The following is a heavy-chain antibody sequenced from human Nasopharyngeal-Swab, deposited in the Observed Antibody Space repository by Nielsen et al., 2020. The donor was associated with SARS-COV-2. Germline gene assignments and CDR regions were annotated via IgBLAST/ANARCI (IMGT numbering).Heavy chain of an antibody. Sequence: GGSLRLSCAASGFTFSSYAMSWVRQAPGKGLEWVSAISGSGGSTYYADSVKGRFTISRDNSKNTLYLQMNSLRAEDTAVYYCAKDGVYGSGSYSWFDSWGQGTLVTVSS. CDR2: ISGSGGST. CDR1: GFTFSSYA. J-gene: IGHJ5*01. D-gene: IGHD3-10*01. V-gene: IGHV3-23*01. CDR3: AKDGVYGSGSYSWFDS.